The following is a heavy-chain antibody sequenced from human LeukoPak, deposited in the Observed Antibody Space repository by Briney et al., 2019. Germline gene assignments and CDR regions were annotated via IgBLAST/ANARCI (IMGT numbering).Heavy chain of an antibody. Sequence: ASVKVSCKASGGTFSSHAISWVRQAPGQGLEWMGGIIPIFGTANYAQKFQGRVTITADKSTSTAYMELSSLRSEDTAVYYRARAVSNNWFDPWGQGTLVTVSS. CDR1: GGTFSSHA. J-gene: IGHJ5*02. V-gene: IGHV1-69*06. CDR3: ARAVSNNWFDP. CDR2: IIPIFGTA. D-gene: IGHD2/OR15-2a*01.